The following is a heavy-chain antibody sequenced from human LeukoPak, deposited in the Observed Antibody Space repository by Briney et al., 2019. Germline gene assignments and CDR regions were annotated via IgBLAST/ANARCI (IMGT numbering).Heavy chain of an antibody. CDR1: GFTFSSYA. J-gene: IGHJ4*02. Sequence: GRSLRLSCAASGFTFSSYAMHWVRQASGKGLEWVGRIRSKANSYATAYAASVKGRFTISRDDSKNTAYLQMNSLKTEDTAVYYCTRRGDYGSGSYPDFDYWGQGTLVTVSS. V-gene: IGHV3-73*01. CDR2: IRSKANSYAT. CDR3: TRRGDYGSGSYPDFDY. D-gene: IGHD3-10*01.